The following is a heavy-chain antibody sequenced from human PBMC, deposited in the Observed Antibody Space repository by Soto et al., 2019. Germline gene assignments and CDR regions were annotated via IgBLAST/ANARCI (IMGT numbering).Heavy chain of an antibody. V-gene: IGHV3-64*01. Sequence: PGGSLRLSCAASGFTLSGYAMDWVRQAPGKGLEYVSGISSNGVGTYYANSVQGRFTISRDNSKNTVDLQMGSLRPEDMAVYYCTSRSRYYFYCMDVWGQGTTVTVSS. CDR2: ISSNGVGT. CDR1: GFTLSGYA. D-gene: IGHD6-6*01. J-gene: IGHJ6*02. CDR3: TSRSRYYFYCMDV.